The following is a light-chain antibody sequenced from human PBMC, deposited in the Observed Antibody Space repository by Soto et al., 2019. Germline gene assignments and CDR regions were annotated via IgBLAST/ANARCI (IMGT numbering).Light chain of an antibody. J-gene: IGKJ4*01. V-gene: IGKV1D-12*01. CDR2: AAS. CDR1: QGIRSW. Sequence: DIQMTQSPSSVSASVGDRVTITCRASQGIRSWLAWYQQKPGKAPKLLIYAASSLQSGVPSRFSGSGSGTDFTLTISSLQPKDFATYYCQQANSFPPLTFGGGTKVEIK. CDR3: QQANSFPPLT.